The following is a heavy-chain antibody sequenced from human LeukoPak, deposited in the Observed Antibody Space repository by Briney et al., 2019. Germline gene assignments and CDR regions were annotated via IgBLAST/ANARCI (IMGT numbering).Heavy chain of an antibody. D-gene: IGHD3-10*01. CDR1: GFTFGDYA. J-gene: IGHJ6*04. CDR2: IRSKAYGGTT. CDR3: TSGWDYYGMDV. Sequence: GGSLRLSCTASGFTFGDYAMSWVRQAPGKGLEWVGFIRSKAYGGTTEYAASVKGRFTISRDDYKSIAYLQMNSLKTEDTAVYYCTSGWDYYGMDVWGKGTTVTVSS. V-gene: IGHV3-49*04.